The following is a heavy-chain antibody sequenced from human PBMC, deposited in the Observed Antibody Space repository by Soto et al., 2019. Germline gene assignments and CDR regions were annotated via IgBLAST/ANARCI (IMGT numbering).Heavy chain of an antibody. J-gene: IGHJ6*02. CDR2: VYYRGRS. Sequence: SETLSLTCTVSGGSVSNSNYYWGWIRQSPGKGLEWIGSVYYRGRSYSKSSVKSRVTISVDTSKNQFSLNLNSVTASDTAVYYCARGYSSLSPGGDVWGRGTTVTISS. D-gene: IGHD6-13*01. CDR3: ARGYSSLSPGGDV. V-gene: IGHV4-39*07. CDR1: GGSVSNSNYY.